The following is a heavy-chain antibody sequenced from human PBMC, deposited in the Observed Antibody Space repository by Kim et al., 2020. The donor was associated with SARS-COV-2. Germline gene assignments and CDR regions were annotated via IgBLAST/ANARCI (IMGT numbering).Heavy chain of an antibody. CDR2: IYYSGST. D-gene: IGHD2-21*02. J-gene: IGHJ4*02. V-gene: IGHV4-31*03. Sequence: SETLSLTCTVSGGSISSGGYYWSWIRQHPGKGLEWIGYIYYSGSTYYNPSLKSRVTISVDTSKNQFSLKLSSVTAADTAVYYRAGMVVVTAPAWFDYWGQGTLVTVSS. CDR3: AGMVVVTAPAWFDY. CDR1: GGSISSGGYY.